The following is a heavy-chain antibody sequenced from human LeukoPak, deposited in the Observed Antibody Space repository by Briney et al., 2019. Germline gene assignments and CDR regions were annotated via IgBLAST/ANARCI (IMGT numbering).Heavy chain of an antibody. CDR3: ARDPDDFWSGRRAFDI. V-gene: IGHV4-39*07. Sequence: PSETLSLTCTVSGGSISSSSYYWGWIRQPPGKGLEWIGSIYYSGSTYYNPSLKSRVTISVDTSKNQFSLKLSSVTAADTAVYYCARDPDDFWSGRRAFDIWGQGTMVTVSS. CDR2: IYYSGST. D-gene: IGHD3-3*01. J-gene: IGHJ3*02. CDR1: GGSISSSSYY.